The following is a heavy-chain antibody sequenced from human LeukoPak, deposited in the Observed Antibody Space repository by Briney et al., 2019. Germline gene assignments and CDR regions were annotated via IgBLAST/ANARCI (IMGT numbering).Heavy chain of an antibody. J-gene: IGHJ5*02. CDR2: IYYSGST. CDR1: GGSISSSSYY. V-gene: IGHV4-39*07. CDR3: ASHTLIAVAGKILPENWFDP. D-gene: IGHD6-19*01. Sequence: PSETLSLTCTVSGGSISSSSYYWGWIRQPPGKGLEWIGSIYYSGSTYYNPSLKSRVTISVDTSKNQFSLKLSSVTAADTAVYYCASHTLIAVAGKILPENWFDPWGQGTLVTVSS.